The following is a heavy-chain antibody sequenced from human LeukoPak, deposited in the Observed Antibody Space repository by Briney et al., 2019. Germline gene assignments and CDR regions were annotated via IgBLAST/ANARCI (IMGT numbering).Heavy chain of an antibody. J-gene: IGHJ4*02. V-gene: IGHV3-9*01. Sequence: GGSLRLSCAASGFTFDDYAMHWVRQAPGKGLEWVSGISWNSGSIGYADSVKGRFTISRDNAKNSLYLQMNSPRAEDTALYYCAKGRGSSARYYFDYWGQGTPVTVSS. CDR2: ISWNSGSI. CDR1: GFTFDDYA. D-gene: IGHD1-26*01. CDR3: AKGRGSSARYYFDY.